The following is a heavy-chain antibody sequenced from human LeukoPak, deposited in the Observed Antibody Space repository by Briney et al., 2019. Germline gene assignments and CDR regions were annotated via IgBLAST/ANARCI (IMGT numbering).Heavy chain of an antibody. CDR2: IGRTGDI. J-gene: IGHJ3*01. D-gene: IGHD1-1*01. CDR3: AKYQLLNNNYWRDAFDF. V-gene: IGHV3-23*01. CDR1: GFTFSNYA. Sequence: GRSLRLSCAASGFTFSNYAMTWVRQAPGKGLEWVSVIGRTGDIFYADSVKGRFTISRDNSKNTLYLQMNSLRAEDTAVYYCAKYQLLNNNYWRDAFDFWGQGTMVTVSS.